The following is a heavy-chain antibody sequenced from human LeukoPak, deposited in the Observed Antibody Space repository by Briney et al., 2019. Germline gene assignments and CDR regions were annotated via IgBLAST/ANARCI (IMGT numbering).Heavy chain of an antibody. CDR3: ARDSSDAFDI. Sequence: GGPLRLSCAASGITFSYYYMSGVRQAPGKGLEWVSSISSSSSYIYYADSVKGRFTISRDDAKNSLYLQMKSLRVEDTAVYYCARDSSDAFDIWGQGTMVTVSS. CDR2: ISSSSSYI. V-gene: IGHV3-21*01. D-gene: IGHD2-2*01. CDR1: GITFSYYY. J-gene: IGHJ3*02.